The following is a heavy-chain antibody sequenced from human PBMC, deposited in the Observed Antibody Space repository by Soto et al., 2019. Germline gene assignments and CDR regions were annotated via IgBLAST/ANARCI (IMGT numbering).Heavy chain of an antibody. Sequence: GESLKISCKGSGYKFSSYWIGWLRQMPGKGLEWMGIIYPGDSDTRYSPSFQGQVTISRDDSKNTLSLQMNSLRAEDTAVYYCARDSAWLFDSWGQGTLVTVSS. CDR3: ARDSAWLFDS. J-gene: IGHJ4*02. CDR2: IYPGDSDT. D-gene: IGHD5-12*01. CDR1: GYKFSSYW. V-gene: IGHV5-51*01.